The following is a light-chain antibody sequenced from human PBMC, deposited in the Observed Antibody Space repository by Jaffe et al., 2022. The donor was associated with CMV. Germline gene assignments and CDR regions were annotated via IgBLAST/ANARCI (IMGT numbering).Light chain of an antibody. Sequence: DIQMTQSPSAMSASVEDRVTITCRASQDISNNVAWFQQKAGKAPKRLIYGASTLQSGVPLRFSGSGSGTEFTLTISSLQPEDFATYYCLQHNSYPLTFGGGTKVEIK. CDR2: GAS. J-gene: IGKJ4*01. CDR1: QDISNN. V-gene: IGKV1-17*03. CDR3: LQHNSYPLT.